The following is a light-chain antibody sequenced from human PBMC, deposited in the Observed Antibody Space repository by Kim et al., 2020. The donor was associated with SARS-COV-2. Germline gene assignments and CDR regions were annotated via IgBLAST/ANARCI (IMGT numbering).Light chain of an antibody. CDR3: QSYDSANQGV. CDR2: EDY. J-gene: IGLJ3*02. CDR1: SCSIASNY. V-gene: IGLV6-57*03. Sequence: KTVTISCTRNSCSIASNYVHWYQQRPDSAPTTVIYEDYKRASGVPNRFSGSIDSSSNSASLTISGLRTEDEADYYCQSYDSANQGVFGGGTQLTVL.